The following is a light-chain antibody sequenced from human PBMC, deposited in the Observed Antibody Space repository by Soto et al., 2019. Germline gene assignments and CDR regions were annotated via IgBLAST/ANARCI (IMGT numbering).Light chain of an antibody. CDR2: GAS. Sequence: EIVLTQSPGTLSLSPGERATLSCRASQSISSNYLAWYQHKPGQAPRLLIYGASSRATAVPDRFSGSGTGTDFTLTISSLGPGDFAVYYCQQYGSSPRTFGQGTKVEIK. J-gene: IGKJ1*01. CDR3: QQYGSSPRT. CDR1: QSISSNY. V-gene: IGKV3-20*01.